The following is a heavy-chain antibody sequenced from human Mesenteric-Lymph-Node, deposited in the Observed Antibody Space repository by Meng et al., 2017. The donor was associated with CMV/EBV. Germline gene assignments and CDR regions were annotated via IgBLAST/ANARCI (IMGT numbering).Heavy chain of an antibody. V-gene: IGHV1-2*06. CDR2: INPNSGGT. CDR1: GYTFTGYY. J-gene: IGHJ4*02. CDR3: ASYIVVVPAAKFPGDY. Sequence: GYTFTGYYMHWVRQAPGQGLEWMGRINPNSGGTNYAQKFQGRVTMTRDTSISTAYMELSRLRSDDTAVYYCASYIVVVPAAKFPGDYWGQGTLVTV. D-gene: IGHD2-2*01.